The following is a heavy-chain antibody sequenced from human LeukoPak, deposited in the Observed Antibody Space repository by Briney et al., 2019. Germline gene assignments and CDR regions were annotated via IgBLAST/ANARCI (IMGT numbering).Heavy chain of an antibody. CDR2: INHSGST. V-gene: IGHV4-34*01. Sequence: SETLSLTCAVYGGSFSGYYWSWIRQPPGKGLEWIGEINHSGSTNYNPSLKSRVTISVDTSKNQFSLKLSSVTAADTAVYYCARGWLQFGFHYWGEGTLVTVSS. D-gene: IGHD5-24*01. J-gene: IGHJ4*02. CDR3: ARGWLQFGFHY. CDR1: GGSFSGYY.